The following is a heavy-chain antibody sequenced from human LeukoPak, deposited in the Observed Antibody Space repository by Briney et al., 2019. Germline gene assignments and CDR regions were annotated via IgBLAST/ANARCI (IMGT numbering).Heavy chain of an antibody. CDR2: ISAYNGNT. D-gene: IGHD2-2*01. CDR3: ARVGVVVPAARVGP. J-gene: IGHJ5*02. V-gene: IGHV1-18*01. CDR1: GYTFTSYG. Sequence: ASVKVSCKASGYTFTSYGISWVRHAPGQGLEWMGWISAYNGNTNYAQKLQGRVTMTTDTSTSTAYMELRSLRPDDTAVYYCARVGVVVPAARVGPWGQGTLVTVSS.